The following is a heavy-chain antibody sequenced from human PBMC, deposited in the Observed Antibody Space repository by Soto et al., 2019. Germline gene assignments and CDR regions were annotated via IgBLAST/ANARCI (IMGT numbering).Heavy chain of an antibody. CDR1: GGSISSGAFS. J-gene: IGHJ4*02. V-gene: IGHV4-30-2*01. Sequence: SETLSLTFTVSGGSISSGAFSWSCIRQPPRRGLELILYIYHSGSTYYIPSLRSRFAISRYRAKNQFSLHLSYVTAEDTAVYFCATVRYSDNWHGLIDFWRLGTLVTVSS. D-gene: IGHD4-4*01. CDR3: ATVRYSDNWHGLIDF. CDR2: IYHSGST.